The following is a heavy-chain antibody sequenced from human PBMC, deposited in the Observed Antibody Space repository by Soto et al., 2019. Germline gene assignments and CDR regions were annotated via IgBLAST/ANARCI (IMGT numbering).Heavy chain of an antibody. J-gene: IGHJ6*03. CDR2: INHSGST. CDR1: GGTFSGYY. D-gene: IGHD2-2*01. Sequence: PSETLSLTCAVYGGTFSGYYWSWIRQPPGKGLEWIGEINHSGSTNYKQSLKSRVTISVDTSKNQLSLKMSTVTAADTAVYYCARGRVVVRAGSYYYNYYYMDVWGKGTTVTVSS. V-gene: IGHV4-34*01. CDR3: ARGRVVVRAGSYYYNYYYMDV.